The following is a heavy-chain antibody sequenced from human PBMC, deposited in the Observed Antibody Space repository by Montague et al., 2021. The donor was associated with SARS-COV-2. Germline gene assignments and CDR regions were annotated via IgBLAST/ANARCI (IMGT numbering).Heavy chain of an antibody. D-gene: IGHD2-2*03. CDR2: ISYDARNT. CDR1: GFPFSNYP. CDR3: ARDWIRGIPDYFDY. V-gene: IGHV3-30*04. Sequence: SLSLSFSASGFPFSNYPMHWVRQAPGRGLEWEAVISYDARNTFHADSVKGRFTISRDNSRDTLYLQMHSLRPEDTAVYYCARDWIRGIPDYFDYWGQGTLVTVSS. J-gene: IGHJ4*02.